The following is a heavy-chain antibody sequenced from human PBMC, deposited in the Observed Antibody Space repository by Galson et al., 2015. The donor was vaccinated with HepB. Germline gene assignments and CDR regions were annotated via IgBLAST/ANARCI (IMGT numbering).Heavy chain of an antibody. CDR1: GYTLTELS. CDR2: FDPEDDET. Sequence: SVKVSCKVSGYTLTELSMNWVRQAPGKGLEWMGGFDPEDDETIYAQKFQGRVTMTEDTSTDTAYMELSSLRSEDTAVYYCTRYETTIDAFDIWGQGTMVTASS. V-gene: IGHV1-24*01. J-gene: IGHJ3*02. D-gene: IGHD1-26*01. CDR3: TRYETTIDAFDI.